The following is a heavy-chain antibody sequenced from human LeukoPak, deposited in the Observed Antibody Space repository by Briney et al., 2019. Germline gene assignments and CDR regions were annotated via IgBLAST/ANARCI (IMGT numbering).Heavy chain of an antibody. CDR3: GRVATMVRGVNYYYYMDV. Sequence: SETLSLTCAVSGGSISSGGYSWSWIRQPPGKGLEWIGYIYYSGSTYYNPSLKSRVTISVDTSKNQFSLKLSSVTAADTAVYYCGRVATMVRGVNYYYYMDVWGKGTTVTVSS. D-gene: IGHD3-10*01. CDR2: IYYSGST. J-gene: IGHJ6*03. V-gene: IGHV4-30-4*07. CDR1: GGSISSGGYS.